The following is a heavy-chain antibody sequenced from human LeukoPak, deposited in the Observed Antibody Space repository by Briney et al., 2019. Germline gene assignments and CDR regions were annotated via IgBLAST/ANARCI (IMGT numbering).Heavy chain of an antibody. CDR3: ARDYGDNGAFDI. V-gene: IGHV1-18*01. Sequence: RLQGRITMTTDTSTSTAYMELRSLRSDDTAVYYCARDYGDNGAFDIWGQGTMVTVTS. D-gene: IGHD4-17*01. J-gene: IGHJ3*02.